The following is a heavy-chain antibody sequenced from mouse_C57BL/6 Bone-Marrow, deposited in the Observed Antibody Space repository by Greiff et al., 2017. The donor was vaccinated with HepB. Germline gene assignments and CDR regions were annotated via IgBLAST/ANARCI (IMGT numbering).Heavy chain of an antibody. D-gene: IGHD1-1*01. J-gene: IGHJ2*01. V-gene: IGHV1-5*01. CDR1: GYTFTSYW. CDR2: IYPGNSDT. Sequence: VQLQQSGTVLARPGASVKMSCKTSGYTFTSYWMHWVKQRPGQGLEWIGAIYPGNSDTSYNQKFKGKAKLTAVTSASTAYMELSSLTNEDSAVYYCTGRDSSYRYFDYWGQGTTLTVSS. CDR3: TGRDSSYRYFDY.